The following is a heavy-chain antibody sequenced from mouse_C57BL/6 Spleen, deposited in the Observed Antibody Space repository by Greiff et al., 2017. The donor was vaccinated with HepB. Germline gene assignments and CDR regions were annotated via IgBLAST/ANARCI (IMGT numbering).Heavy chain of an antibody. CDR2: IRNKANGYTT. CDR1: GFTFTDYY. D-gene: IGHD2-3*01. V-gene: IGHV7-3*01. CDR3: ARCGYYEDFDV. J-gene: IGHJ1*03. Sequence: EVQLQESGGGLVQPGGSLSLSCAASGFTFTDYYMSWVRPPPGKALEWLGVIRNKANGYTTEYSASVKGRFTISRDNSQSILYLQMNALRAEDSATYYCARCGYYEDFDVWGTGTTVTVSS.